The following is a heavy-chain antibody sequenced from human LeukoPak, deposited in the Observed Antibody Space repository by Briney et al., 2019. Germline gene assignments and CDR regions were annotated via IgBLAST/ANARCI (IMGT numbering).Heavy chain of an antibody. CDR1: GFSFSGYW. D-gene: IGHD4-11*01. J-gene: IGHJ4*02. CDR2: IKQGGSEK. CDR3: ARVRGDYNFDY. V-gene: IGHV3-7*04. Sequence: PGGSLRLSCAVSGFSFSGYWMSWVCQAPGKGLEWVANIKQGGSEKFYVDSVTGRFTISRDNAKNSLYLQMNSLRVEDTAVYYCARVRGDYNFDYWGQGTLVTVSS.